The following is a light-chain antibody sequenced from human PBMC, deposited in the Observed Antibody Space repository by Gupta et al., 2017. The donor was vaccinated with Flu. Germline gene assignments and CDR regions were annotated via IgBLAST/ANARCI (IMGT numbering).Light chain of an antibody. CDR2: ITS. CDR3: VLYMGSGISM. V-gene: IGLV8-61*01. Sequence: TVTLTCGLTSGSVSTNNYPSWYQQAPGQAPRTLIYITSARSAGVPDRFSGSILGNKAALTITGAQADDESDYYCVLYMGSGISMFGGGNKLTVL. J-gene: IGLJ3*02. CDR1: SGSVSTNNY.